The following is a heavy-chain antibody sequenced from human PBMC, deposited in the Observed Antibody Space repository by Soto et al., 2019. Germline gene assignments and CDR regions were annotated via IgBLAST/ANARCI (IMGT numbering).Heavy chain of an antibody. Sequence: SETLSLTCTVSGGSISGYYWSWIRQPPGKALEWIGHTYHSGNPYYNPSLKSRVTISVDTSKNQFSLKLSSVTAADTAVYYCARRYGSCFDYWGQGTLVTVSS. D-gene: IGHD5-18*01. CDR3: ARRYGSCFDY. CDR1: GGSISGYY. J-gene: IGHJ4*02. CDR2: TYHSGNP. V-gene: IGHV4-59*08.